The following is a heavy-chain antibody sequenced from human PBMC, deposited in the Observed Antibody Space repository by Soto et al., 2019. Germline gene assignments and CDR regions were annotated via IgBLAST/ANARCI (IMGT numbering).Heavy chain of an antibody. Sequence: QVQLVQSGAEVKKPGAPVKVSCKASGYTFTSYDINWVRQATGQGLEWMGWMNPNSGNTGYAQKFQGRVTMTRNTSISTAYMELSRLRSEDTAVYYCARGGIAAAGTPFDYWGQGTLVTVSS. CDR2: MNPNSGNT. J-gene: IGHJ4*02. CDR3: ARGGIAAAGTPFDY. CDR1: GYTFTSYD. V-gene: IGHV1-8*01. D-gene: IGHD6-13*01.